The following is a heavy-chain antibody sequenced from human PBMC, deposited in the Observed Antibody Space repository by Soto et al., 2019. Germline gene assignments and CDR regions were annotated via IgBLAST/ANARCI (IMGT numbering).Heavy chain of an antibody. Sequence: SGPTLVNPTQTLTLTCTFSGFSLTTSGVGVGWIRQPPGKALEWLALIYWDGDKRYNPSLKSRLTITKDTSKNQVVLTMTNMDPVDTATYYCAHYSSTCSFDYWGQGTLVTVSS. J-gene: IGHJ4*02. CDR2: IYWDGDK. V-gene: IGHV2-5*02. CDR3: AHYSSTCSFDY. D-gene: IGHD6-13*01. CDR1: GFSLTTSGVG.